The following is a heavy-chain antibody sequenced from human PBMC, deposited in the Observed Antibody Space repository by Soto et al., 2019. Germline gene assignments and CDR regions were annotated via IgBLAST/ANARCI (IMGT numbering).Heavy chain of an antibody. CDR1: GGSISSYY. V-gene: IGHV4-59*01. Sequence: SETLSLTCTVSGGSISSYYWSWIRQPPGKGLEWIGYIYYSGSTNYNPSLKSRVTISVDTSKNQFSLKLSSVTAADTAVYYCARDSRFWSGYYTTSWFDPWGQGTLVTVSS. CDR3: ARDSRFWSGYYTTSWFDP. CDR2: IYYSGST. D-gene: IGHD3-3*01. J-gene: IGHJ5*02.